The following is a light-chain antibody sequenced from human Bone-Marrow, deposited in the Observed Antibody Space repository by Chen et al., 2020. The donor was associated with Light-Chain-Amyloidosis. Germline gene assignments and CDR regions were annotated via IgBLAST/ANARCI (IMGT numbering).Light chain of an antibody. J-gene: IGLJ3*02. CDR1: NIGSTS. CDR3: QVWDRSSDRPV. CDR2: DDS. Sequence: SYVLTQPSSVSVAPGQTVTIACGGNNIGSTSVHWYQQTPGQVPLLVVYDDSDRPSGIPERLSGSNSGNTATLTISRVEAGDEADYYCQVWDRSSDRPVFGGGTKLTVL. V-gene: IGLV3-21*02.